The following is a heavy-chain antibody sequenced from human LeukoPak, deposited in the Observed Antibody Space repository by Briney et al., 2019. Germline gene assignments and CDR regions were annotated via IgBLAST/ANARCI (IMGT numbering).Heavy chain of an antibody. D-gene: IGHD6-13*01. CDR3: ARDRYSSSWFHYYYYGMDV. CDR2: ISYDGSNK. Sequence: PGGSLRLSCAASGFTFSSYAMHWVRQAPGKGLEWVAVISYDGSNKYYADSVKGRFTISRDNSKNTLYLQMNSLRAEDTAVYYCARDRYSSSWFHYYYYGMDVWGQGTTVTVSS. V-gene: IGHV3-30-3*01. J-gene: IGHJ6*02. CDR1: GFTFSSYA.